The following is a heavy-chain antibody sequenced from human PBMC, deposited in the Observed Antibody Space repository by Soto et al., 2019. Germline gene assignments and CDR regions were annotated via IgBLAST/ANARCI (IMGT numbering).Heavy chain of an antibody. D-gene: IGHD2-2*01. J-gene: IGHJ6*02. CDR2: IIPILGIA. V-gene: IGHV1-69*02. CDR1: GGTFSSYT. CDR3: ARGGCSSTSCYGYYYYGMDV. Sequence: QVQLVQSGAEVKKPGSSVKVSCKASGGTFSSYTISWVRQAPGQGLEWMGRIIPILGIANYAQKFQGRVTITADKPTSTAYMELSSLRSEDTAVYYCARGGCSSTSCYGYYYYGMDVWGQGTTVTVSS.